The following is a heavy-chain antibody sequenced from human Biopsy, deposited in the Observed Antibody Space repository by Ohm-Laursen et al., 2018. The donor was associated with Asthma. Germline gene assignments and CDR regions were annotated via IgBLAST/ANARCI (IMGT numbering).Heavy chain of an antibody. J-gene: IGHJ6*02. V-gene: IGHV1-18*01. CDR1: GCTLNSAG. Sequence: ASVKVSCKTSGCTLNSAGITWVRQAPGQGLEWMGWISVYNGNTKVAQKLQDRVTMITDTSTSTAYMELRSLRSDDTAVYFCARAVDYSHYYGIDVWGQGTTVTVS. D-gene: IGHD3-10*01. CDR3: ARAVDYSHYYGIDV. CDR2: ISVYNGNT.